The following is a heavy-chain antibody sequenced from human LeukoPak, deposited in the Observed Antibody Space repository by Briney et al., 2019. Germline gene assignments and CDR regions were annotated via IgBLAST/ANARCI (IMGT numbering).Heavy chain of an antibody. CDR1: GFTFSGSA. V-gene: IGHV3-73*01. CDR3: TTGLTMVRGYAIDY. Sequence: GGSLRLSCAASGFTFSGSAMHWVRQASGKGLEWVGRIRSKANSYATAYAASVKGRFTISRDDSKSMAYLQMNSLKTEDTAVYYCTTGLTMVRGYAIDYWGQGTLVTVSS. D-gene: IGHD3-10*01. CDR2: IRSKANSYAT. J-gene: IGHJ4*02.